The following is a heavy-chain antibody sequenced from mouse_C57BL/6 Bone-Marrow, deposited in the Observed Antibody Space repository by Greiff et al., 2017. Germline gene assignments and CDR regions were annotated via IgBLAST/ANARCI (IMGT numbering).Heavy chain of an antibody. Sequence: EVMLVESGGGLVKPGGSLKLSCAASGFTFSSYAMSWVRQTPEKRLEWVATISDGGSYTYYPDNVKGRFTISRDNAKNNLYLQMSHLQSEDTAMYYCGRVALFIGLPYYFDYWGQGTTLTVSS. J-gene: IGHJ2*01. V-gene: IGHV5-4*03. CDR2: ISDGGSYT. D-gene: IGHD1-1*01. CDR1: GFTFSSYA. CDR3: GRVALFIGLPYYFDY.